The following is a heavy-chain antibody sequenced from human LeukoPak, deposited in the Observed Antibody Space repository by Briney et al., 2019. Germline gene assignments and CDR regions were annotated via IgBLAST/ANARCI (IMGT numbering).Heavy chain of an antibody. D-gene: IGHD1-26*01. V-gene: IGHV4-61*08. J-gene: IGHJ3*02. CDR1: GGSISSGGYY. CDR2: IYYSGST. CDR3: ARDWPNDRNSGSYGAFDI. Sequence: PSQTLSLTCTVSGGSISSGGYYWSWIRQPPGKGLEWIGYIYYSGSTNYNPSLKSRVTISVDTSKNQFSLKLSSVTAADTAVYYCARDWPNDRNSGSYGAFDIWGQGTMVTVSS.